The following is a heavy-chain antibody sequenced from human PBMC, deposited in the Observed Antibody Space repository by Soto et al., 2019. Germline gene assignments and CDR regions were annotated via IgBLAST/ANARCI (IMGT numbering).Heavy chain of an antibody. D-gene: IGHD4-17*01. V-gene: IGHV1-2*04. CDR3: ATWVDYGDFEGFDF. CDR1: GYTFRTYY. Sequence: GASVKVSCKASGYTFRTYYIHWVRQAPGQGLEWMGWVDPNGGGSNSAQKFQGSVTMTWDTSITTAYLGLTRLTTNDTATYFCATWVDYGDFEGFDFWGQGTLVTVSS. J-gene: IGHJ4*02. CDR2: VDPNGGGS.